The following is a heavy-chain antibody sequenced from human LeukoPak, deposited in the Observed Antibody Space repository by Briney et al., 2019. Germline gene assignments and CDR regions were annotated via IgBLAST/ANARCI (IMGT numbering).Heavy chain of an antibody. V-gene: IGHV4-34*01. J-gene: IGHJ5*02. D-gene: IGHD2-2*01. CDR2: INHSGST. CDR3: ATGRSPVVVPAARARYNWFDP. Sequence: SETLSLTCAVYGGSFSGYYWSWIRQPPGKGLEWIGEINHSGSTNYNPSLKSRVTISVDTSKNQFSLKLSSATAADTAVYYCATGRSPVVVPAARARYNWFDPWGQGTLVTVSS. CDR1: GGSFSGYY.